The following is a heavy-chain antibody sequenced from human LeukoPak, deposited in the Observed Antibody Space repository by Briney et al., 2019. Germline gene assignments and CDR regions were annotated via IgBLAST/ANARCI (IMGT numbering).Heavy chain of an antibody. CDR3: AKLWFGEVG. Sequence: ASVKVSCKASGYTFTSYYMHWVRQAPGQGLEWMGIINPSGGSTSYAQKFQGRVTMTEDTSTDTAYMELSSLRSEDTAVYYCAKLWFGEVGWGRGTLVTVSS. V-gene: IGHV1-46*01. CDR1: GYTFTSYY. J-gene: IGHJ4*02. CDR2: INPSGGST. D-gene: IGHD3-10*01.